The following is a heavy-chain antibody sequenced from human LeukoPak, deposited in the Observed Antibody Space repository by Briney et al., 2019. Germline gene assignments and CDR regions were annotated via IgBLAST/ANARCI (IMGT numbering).Heavy chain of an antibody. D-gene: IGHD2-2*01. J-gene: IGHJ4*02. CDR3: AKVRYCSSTSCFAPGDY. CDR1: GFTFSNFG. Sequence: PGRSLRLSCAASGFTFSNFGMHWVRQAPGKGLEWVAVISYDGKNEYYTDSVKGRFTISRDNAKNTLYLQMNSLRAEDTAVYYCAKVRYCSSTSCFAPGDYWGQGTLVTVSS. V-gene: IGHV3-30*18. CDR2: ISYDGKNE.